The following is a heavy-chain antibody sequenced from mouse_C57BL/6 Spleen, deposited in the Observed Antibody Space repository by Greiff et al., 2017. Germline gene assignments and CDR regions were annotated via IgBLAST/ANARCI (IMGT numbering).Heavy chain of an antibody. D-gene: IGHD2-1*01. CDR1: GYTFTSYW. Sequence: VQLQQPGAELVKPGASVKVSCKASGYTFTSYWMHWVKQRPGKGLEWIGRIHPSDSDTNYKQKFKGKATLTVDKSSSTAYMKLSSLTSEDSAVYYCAMGDGNYDCIAYWGQGTLVTVSA. J-gene: IGHJ3*01. CDR3: AMGDGNYDCIAY. CDR2: IHPSDSDT. V-gene: IGHV1-74*01.